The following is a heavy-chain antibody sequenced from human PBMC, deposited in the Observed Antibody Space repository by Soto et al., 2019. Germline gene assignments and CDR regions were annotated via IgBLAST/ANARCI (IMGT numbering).Heavy chain of an antibody. CDR1: GGSISSYY. D-gene: IGHD3-16*01. J-gene: IGHJ4*02. CDR3: ARDLGRGSDH. V-gene: IGHV4-59*01. Sequence: QVQLQESGPGLVKPSETLSLTCTVPGGSISSYYWSWIRQPPGKGLEWIGNIYHGISTNYNPSLKSRVTISVDTSKNHFSLQLTSVTAADTAVYYCARDLGRGSDHWGQGTLVTVSS. CDR2: IYHGIST.